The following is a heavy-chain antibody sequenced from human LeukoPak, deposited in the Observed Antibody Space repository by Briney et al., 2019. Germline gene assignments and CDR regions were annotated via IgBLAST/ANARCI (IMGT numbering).Heavy chain of an antibody. D-gene: IGHD6-13*01. J-gene: IGHJ4*02. Sequence: GGSLRLSCAGSKFTFSNYAMTWVRQAPGKGLEGVSTISSSGGSIFYSDSVKGRFTISRDNSRNTVYLQMNSMRAEDTAIYYCAKDYSGSWYYFDYWGQGTLDTVSS. V-gene: IGHV3-23*01. CDR2: ISSSGGSI. CDR3: AKDYSGSWYYFDY. CDR1: KFTFSNYA.